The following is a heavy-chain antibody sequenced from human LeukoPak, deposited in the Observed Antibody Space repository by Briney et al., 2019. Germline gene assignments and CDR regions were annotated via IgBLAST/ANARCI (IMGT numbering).Heavy chain of an antibody. CDR1: GFTVSSNY. Sequence: GGSLRLSCAASGFTVSSNYKSWVRQAPGKGLEWVSVIYSGGSTYYADSVKGRFTISRDNSKSTLYLQMNSLRAEDTAVYYCARNLRYFDWLLSNYYYYMDVWGKGTTVTVSS. D-gene: IGHD3-9*01. J-gene: IGHJ6*03. CDR2: IYSGGST. V-gene: IGHV3-66*02. CDR3: ARNLRYFDWLLSNYYYYMDV.